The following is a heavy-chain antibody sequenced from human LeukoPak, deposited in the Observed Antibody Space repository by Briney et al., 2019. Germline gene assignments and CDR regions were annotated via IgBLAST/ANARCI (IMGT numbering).Heavy chain of an antibody. CDR2: IIPIFGTA. J-gene: IGHJ5*02. CDR1: GGTFNNYT. V-gene: IGHV1-69*06. Sequence: ASVKASCKASGGTFNNYTISWVRQAPGQGLEWMGGIIPIFGTANYAQKFQGRVTITADKSTSTVYMDLSSLRSGDTAVYYCARTDCGGDCYSSRGWFDPWGQGTLVTVSS. CDR3: ARTDCGGDCYSSRGWFDP. D-gene: IGHD2-21*02.